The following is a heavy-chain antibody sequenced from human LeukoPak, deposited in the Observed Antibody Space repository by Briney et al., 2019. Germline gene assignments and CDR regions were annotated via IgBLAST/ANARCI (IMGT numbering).Heavy chain of an antibody. J-gene: IGHJ3*02. V-gene: IGHV4-34*01. D-gene: IGHD6-13*01. CDR1: GGSFSGYY. Sequence: SETLSLTCAVYGGSFSGYYWSWIRQPPGRGLEWIGEINHSGSTNYNPSLKSRVTISVDTSKNQFSLKLSSVTAADTAVYYCARSLRQLVRRDAFDIWGQGTMVTVSS. CDR3: ARSLRQLVRRDAFDI. CDR2: INHSGST.